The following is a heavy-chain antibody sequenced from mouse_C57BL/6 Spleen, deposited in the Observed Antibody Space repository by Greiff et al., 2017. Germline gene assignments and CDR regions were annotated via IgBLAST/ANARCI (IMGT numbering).Heavy chain of an antibody. Sequence: QVQLQQPGAELVKPGASVKLSCKASGYTFTSYWMQWVKQRPGQGLEWIGEIDPSDSYTNYNQKFKGKATLTVDTSSSTAYMQLSSLTSEDSAVYYCARGGMDYWGQGTSVSAAS. CDR2: IDPSDSYT. CDR1: GYTFTSYW. CDR3: ARGGMDY. J-gene: IGHJ4*01. V-gene: IGHV1-50*01.